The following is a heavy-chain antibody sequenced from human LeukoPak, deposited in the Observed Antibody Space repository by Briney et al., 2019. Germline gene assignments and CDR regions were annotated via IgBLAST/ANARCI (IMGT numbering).Heavy chain of an antibody. V-gene: IGHV3-7*05. J-gene: IGHJ4*02. CDR2: IKQDGSEE. CDR1: GFTFISSW. D-gene: IGHD3-10*01. CDR3: ARGGSRPDY. Sequence: PGGSLRLSCAASGFTFISSWMSWVRQAPGKGLEWVANIKQDGSEEYYVDSVKGRFSISRDNAKNSLYLQMNSLRAEDTAVYYCARGGSRPDYWGQGILVTVSS.